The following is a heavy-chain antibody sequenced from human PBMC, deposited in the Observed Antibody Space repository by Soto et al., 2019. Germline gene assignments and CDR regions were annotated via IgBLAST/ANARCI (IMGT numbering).Heavy chain of an antibody. CDR2: IIPIFGTA. Sequence: GASVKVSCKASGGTFSSYAISWVRQAPGQGLEWMGGIIPIFGTANYAQKFQGRVTITAXXXXSXXXMXLXXPRXEDTAGYYCARDREQQQLVRFIYFYYGMDVWGQ. J-gene: IGHJ6*02. CDR3: ARDREQQQLVRFIYFYYGMDV. CDR1: GGTFSSYA. D-gene: IGHD6-13*01. V-gene: IGHV1-69*13.